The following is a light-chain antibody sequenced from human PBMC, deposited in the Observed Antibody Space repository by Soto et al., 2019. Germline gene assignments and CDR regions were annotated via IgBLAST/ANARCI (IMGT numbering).Light chain of an antibody. CDR3: VSCTSSTTDV. Sequence: QSALTQPASVSASPGQAITISCTGTGSDVGGSTFVSWYQQHPGKPPKLIIYDVATRPSGVSNRCSGSKSGSTASLIISRLQTEDEADYYCVSCTSSTTDVVGSGTKLTVL. CDR2: DVA. J-gene: IGLJ1*01. CDR1: GSDVGGSTF. V-gene: IGLV2-14*03.